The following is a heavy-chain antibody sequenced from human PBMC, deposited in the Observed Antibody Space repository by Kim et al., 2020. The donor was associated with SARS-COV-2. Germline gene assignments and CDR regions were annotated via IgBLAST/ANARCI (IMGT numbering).Heavy chain of an antibody. D-gene: IGHD5-12*01. CDR2: ISGSGGST. CDR3: AKDSGYSGYDYHLSSYFDY. V-gene: IGHV3-23*01. Sequence: GGSLRLSCAASGFTFSSYAMSWVRQAPGKGLEWVSAISGSGGSTYYADSVKGRFTISRDNSKNTLYLQMNSLRAEDTAVYYCAKDSGYSGYDYHLSSYFDYWGQGTLVTVSS. J-gene: IGHJ4*02. CDR1: GFTFSSYA.